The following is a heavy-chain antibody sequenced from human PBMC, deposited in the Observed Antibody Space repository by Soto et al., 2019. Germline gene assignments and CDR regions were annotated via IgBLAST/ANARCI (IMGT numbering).Heavy chain of an antibody. CDR1: GFTFDDYA. CDR2: ISWDGGST. J-gene: IGHJ6*02. Sequence: GGSLRLSCAASGFTFDDYAMHWVRQAPGKGLEWVSLISWDGGSTYYADSVKGRFTISRDNSKNSLYLQMNSLRAEDTALYYCAKSVKGSSWTYYYYYGMDVWGQGTTVTVSS. D-gene: IGHD6-13*01. CDR3: AKSVKGSSWTYYYYYGMDV. V-gene: IGHV3-43D*04.